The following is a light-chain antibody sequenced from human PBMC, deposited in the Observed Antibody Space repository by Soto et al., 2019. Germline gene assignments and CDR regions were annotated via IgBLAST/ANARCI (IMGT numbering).Light chain of an antibody. CDR3: QRYNSNLYT. CDR1: QSISSW. CDR2: KAS. J-gene: IGKJ2*01. V-gene: IGKV1-5*03. Sequence: DIQMTQSPSTLSASVGDRVTITCRASQSISSWLAWYQQKPGKAPKLLIYKASSLESGVPSRFSGRVSGTEITLTIISLQPDDFATYYGQRYNSNLYTFGQGTKLEIK.